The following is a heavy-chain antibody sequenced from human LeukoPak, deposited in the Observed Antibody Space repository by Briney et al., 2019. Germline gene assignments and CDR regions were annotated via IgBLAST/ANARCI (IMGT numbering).Heavy chain of an antibody. V-gene: IGHV1-69*05. J-gene: IGHJ4*02. D-gene: IGHD6-13*01. CDR1: GGTFSSYA. Sequence: SVKVSCKASGGTFSSYAISWVRQAPGQGLEWMGGIIPIFGTANYAQKFQGRVTITTDESTSTAYMELSNLRSEDTAVYYCARDSSSYRYYFDYWGQGTLVTVSS. CDR3: ARDSSSYRYYFDY. CDR2: IIPIFGTA.